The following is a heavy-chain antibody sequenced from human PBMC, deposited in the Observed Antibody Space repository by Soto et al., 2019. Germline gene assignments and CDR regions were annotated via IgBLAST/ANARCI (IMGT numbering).Heavy chain of an antibody. CDR2: INPDTGAT. CDR3: ALGLAVIMGAFDL. CDR1: GYTFTAYY. V-gene: IGHV1-2*02. J-gene: IGHJ3*01. D-gene: IGHD3-16*01. Sequence: QEQLVQSGAERKKPGASVKVSCKASGYTFTAYYLHWVRQAPGQRLEWMGWINPDTGATSFPQKFQGRVTMTRDTFMNTAYMELQSLTAGESAVYYCALGLAVIMGAFDLWGQGTLITVSS.